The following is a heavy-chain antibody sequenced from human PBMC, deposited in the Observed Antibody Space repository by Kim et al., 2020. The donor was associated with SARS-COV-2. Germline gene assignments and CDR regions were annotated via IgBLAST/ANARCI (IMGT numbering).Heavy chain of an antibody. CDR1: GGSISSYY. J-gene: IGHJ4*02. V-gene: IGHV4-59*01. Sequence: SETLSLTCTVSGGSISSYYWSWIRQPPGKGLEWIGYIYYSGSTNYNPSLKSRVTISVDTSKNQFSLKLSSVTAADTAVYYCARDLRNWGQGTLVTVSS. CDR3: ARDLRN. CDR2: IYYSGST.